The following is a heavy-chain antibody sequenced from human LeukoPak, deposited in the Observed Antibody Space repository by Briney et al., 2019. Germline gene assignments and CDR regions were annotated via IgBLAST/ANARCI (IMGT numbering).Heavy chain of an antibody. CDR3: ARGWAPYYDFWSGYYGWFDP. CDR1: GYTFTSYG. Sequence: ASVKVSCKASGYTFTSYGISWVRQAPGQGLEWMGWISAYNGNTNYAQKLQGRVTMTTGTSTSTAYMELRSLRSDDTAVYYCARGWAPYYDFWSGYYGWFDPWGQGTLVTVSS. J-gene: IGHJ5*02. V-gene: IGHV1-18*01. CDR2: ISAYNGNT. D-gene: IGHD3-3*01.